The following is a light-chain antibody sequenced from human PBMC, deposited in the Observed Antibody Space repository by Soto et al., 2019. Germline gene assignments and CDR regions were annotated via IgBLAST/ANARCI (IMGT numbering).Light chain of an antibody. CDR1: QSVSSTY. Sequence: EIVLTQSPGTLSLSPGERATLSCRASQSVSSTYLIWYQQKPGQAPRLLIYGASSRATGVPDRFSGGGSGTDFTLTISSLQSEDFAVYYCQQYNNWPRTFGQGTKVDIK. J-gene: IGKJ1*01. CDR2: GAS. V-gene: IGKV3-20*01. CDR3: QQYNNWPRT.